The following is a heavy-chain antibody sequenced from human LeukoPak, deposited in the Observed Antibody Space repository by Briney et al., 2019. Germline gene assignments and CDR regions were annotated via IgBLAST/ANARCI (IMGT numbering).Heavy chain of an antibody. D-gene: IGHD4-11*01. J-gene: IGHJ4*02. CDR2: ISAYSGIT. CDR3: ARTESYNNYPDY. CDR1: GGTFSSYA. V-gene: IGHV1-18*01. Sequence: ASVKVSCKASGGTFSSYAISWVRQAPGQGLEWMGWISAYSGITNYAQKLQGRVTMTTDTSTSTAYMELRRLRSDDTAVYYCARTESYNNYPDYWGQGTLVAVSS.